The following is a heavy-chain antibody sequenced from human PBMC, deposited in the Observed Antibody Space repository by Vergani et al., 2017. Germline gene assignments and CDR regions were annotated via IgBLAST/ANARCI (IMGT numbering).Heavy chain of an antibody. CDR3: TRSNWNDGWYFDL. CDR1: GFTFSGSA. Sequence: VQLVESGGGLVQPGGSLTLSCAASGFTFSGSAMHWVRPASGKGLEWVGRIRSKANSYATAYAASVKGRFTISRDESKNTAYLQMNSLKTEDTAVYYGTRSNWNDGWYFDLWGRGTLVTVSS. V-gene: IGHV3-73*02. D-gene: IGHD1-20*01. CDR2: IRSKANSYAT. J-gene: IGHJ2*01.